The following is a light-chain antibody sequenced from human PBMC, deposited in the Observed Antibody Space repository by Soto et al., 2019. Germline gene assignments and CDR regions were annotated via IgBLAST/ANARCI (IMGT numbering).Light chain of an antibody. Sequence: DIQMTQSPSTLSASVGDRVTITCRASQSISTWLAWYQQKPGKAPKLLMYTASSLESGVPSRFSGSGSGTEFTFTISSLHPEDFATYYCQQSYSTPPITFGQGTRLEIK. J-gene: IGKJ5*01. CDR3: QQSYSTPPIT. CDR2: TAS. CDR1: QSISTW. V-gene: IGKV1-5*03.